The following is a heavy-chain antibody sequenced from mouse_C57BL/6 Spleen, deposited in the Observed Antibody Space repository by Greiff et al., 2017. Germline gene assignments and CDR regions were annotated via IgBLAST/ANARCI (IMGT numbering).Heavy chain of an antibody. CDR2: INPNNGGT. D-gene: IGHD2-4*01. J-gene: IGHJ4*01. CDR1: GYTFTDYY. V-gene: IGHV1-26*01. Sequence: VQLKQSGPELVKPGASVKISCKASGYTFTDYYMNWVKQSHGKSLEWIGDINPNNGGTSYNQKFKGKATLTVDKSSSTAYMELRSLTSEDSAVYYCARSHDYPDYYAMDYWGQGTSVTVSS. CDR3: ARSHDYPDYYAMDY.